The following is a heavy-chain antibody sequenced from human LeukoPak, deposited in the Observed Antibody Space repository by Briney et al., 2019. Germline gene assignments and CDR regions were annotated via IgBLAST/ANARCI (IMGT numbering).Heavy chain of an antibody. J-gene: IGHJ4*02. V-gene: IGHV4-4*02. CDR2: IYHSGAT. Sequence: PSGTLFLTCAVSGDSVSSDNWWSWVRQPPGKGLEWIGEIYHSGATNYKSSLKSRVTISMDKSKNQFSLNLSSVTAADTAVYYCARANRGTYLIYWGQGTLVTVSS. D-gene: IGHD1-26*01. CDR1: GDSVSSDNW. CDR3: ARANRGTYLIY.